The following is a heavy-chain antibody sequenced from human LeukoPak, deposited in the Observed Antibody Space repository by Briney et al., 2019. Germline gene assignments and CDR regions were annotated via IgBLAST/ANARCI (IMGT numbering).Heavy chain of an antibody. CDR2: ISAYNGNT. CDR1: GYTFTTYG. J-gene: IGHJ4*02. V-gene: IGHV1-18*01. CDR3: ARFRAGVGEPYGDY. D-gene: IGHD3-10*01. Sequence: VASVKVSCKASGYTFTTYGISWVRQAPGQGLEWMGRISAYNGNTNYAQKLQGRVTMTTDTSTSTASMELRSLRSDDTAIYYCARFRAGVGEPYGDYWGQGTLVTVSS.